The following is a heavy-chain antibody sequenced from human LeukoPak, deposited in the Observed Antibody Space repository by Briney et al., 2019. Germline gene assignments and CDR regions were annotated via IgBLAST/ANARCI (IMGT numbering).Heavy chain of an antibody. Sequence: LTGGSLRLSCAASGITVSRYWMSWVRQAPGGGLEWVANIKQDENEQDYVDSVRGRFTISRDNAKNSLYLQMNSLRVEDTALYFCATYSGVHHKTFDDWGQGTLVTVSS. J-gene: IGHJ4*02. D-gene: IGHD1-26*01. CDR2: IKQDENEQ. V-gene: IGHV3-7*03. CDR3: ATYSGVHHKTFDD. CDR1: GITVSRYW.